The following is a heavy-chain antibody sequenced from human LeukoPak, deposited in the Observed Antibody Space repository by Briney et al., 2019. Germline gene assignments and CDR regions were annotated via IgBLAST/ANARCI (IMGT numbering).Heavy chain of an antibody. Sequence: PSETLSLTCIVSGGSISSYYWSWIRQPPGKGLEWLGYIYYSGSTNYNPSLKSRVTISVDTSKNRFSLKLSSVTAADTAVYYCARHLRANWFDPWGQGTLVTVSS. CDR3: ARHLRANWFDP. V-gene: IGHV4-59*08. CDR1: GGSISSYY. CDR2: IYYSGST. J-gene: IGHJ5*02.